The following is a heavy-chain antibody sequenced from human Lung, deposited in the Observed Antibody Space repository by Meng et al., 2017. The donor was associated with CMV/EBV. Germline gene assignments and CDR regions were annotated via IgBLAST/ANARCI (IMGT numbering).Heavy chain of an antibody. J-gene: IGHJ5*01. V-gene: IGHV3-30*02. CDR2: IRDDGSKK. Sequence: GESMKISCAASGFNFKSYGMHWVRPAPCKGREWVAFIRDDGSKKNYEESVKGRFTISRDNSKNTLYLQMNSLTVEDTALYYCAKSSNSVPRWLDSWGQGALVTVSS. CDR3: AKSSNSVPRWLDS. D-gene: IGHD2-15*01. CDR1: GFNFKSYG.